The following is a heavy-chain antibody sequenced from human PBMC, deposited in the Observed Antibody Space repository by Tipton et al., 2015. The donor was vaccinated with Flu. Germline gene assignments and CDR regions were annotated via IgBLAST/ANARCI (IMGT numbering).Heavy chain of an antibody. D-gene: IGHD1-26*01. J-gene: IGHJ6*02. CDR2: IYSGGST. V-gene: IGHV3-53*04. CDR1: GFTVSSNY. Sequence: SLRLSCAASGFTVSSNYMSWVRQAPGKGLEWVSVIYSGGSTYYADSVKGRFTISRHNSKNTLYLQMNSLRAEDTAVYYCARDQGGATLNYYYYYGMDVWGQGATVTVSS. CDR3: ARDQGGATLNYYYYYGMDV.